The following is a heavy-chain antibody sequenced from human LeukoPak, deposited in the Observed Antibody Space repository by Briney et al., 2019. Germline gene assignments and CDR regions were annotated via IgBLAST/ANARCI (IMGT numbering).Heavy chain of an antibody. CDR2: IYYSGST. Sequence: PSETLSLTWTVSGGSISSYYWSWIRQPRGKGLEWIGYIYYSGSTNYNPSLKSRVTISVDTSKNQFSLKLSSVTAADTAVYYCARHYYDSSGYSKYHFDYRGQGTLVTVSS. CDR1: GGSISSYY. CDR3: ARHYYDSSGYSKYHFDY. J-gene: IGHJ4*02. D-gene: IGHD3-22*01. V-gene: IGHV4-59*08.